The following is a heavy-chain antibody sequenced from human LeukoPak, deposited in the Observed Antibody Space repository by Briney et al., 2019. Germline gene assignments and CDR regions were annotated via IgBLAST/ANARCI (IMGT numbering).Heavy chain of an antibody. CDR2: ISYDGSNK. CDR1: GFTFSSYA. Sequence: GGSLRLSCAVSGFTFSSYAMHWVRQAPGKGLEWVAVISYDGSNKYYADSVKGRFTISRDNSKNTLYLQMNSLRAEDTAVYYCARGSDGELDYFDYWGQGTLVTVSS. CDR3: ARGSDGELDYFDY. V-gene: IGHV3-30-3*01. D-gene: IGHD1-26*01. J-gene: IGHJ4*02.